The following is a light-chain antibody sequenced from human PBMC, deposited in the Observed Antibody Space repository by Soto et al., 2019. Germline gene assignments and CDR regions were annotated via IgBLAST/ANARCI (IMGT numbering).Light chain of an antibody. Sequence: QSALTQPPSASGSPGQSVTISCTGTSSDVGGYNYVSWYQQHPGKAPKLMIYEVIKRPSGVPDRFSGSKSGNTASLTVSGLQAEDEADYYCISYAGSNNVVFGGGTKLTVL. CDR2: EVI. CDR3: ISYAGSNNVV. V-gene: IGLV2-8*01. CDR1: SSDVGGYNY. J-gene: IGLJ2*01.